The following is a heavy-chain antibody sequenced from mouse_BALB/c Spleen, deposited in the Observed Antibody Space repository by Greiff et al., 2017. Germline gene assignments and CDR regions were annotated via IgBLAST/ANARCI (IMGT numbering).Heavy chain of an antibody. V-gene: IGHV5-12-2*01. CDR1: GFTFSSYT. Sequence: EVQGVESGGGLVQPGGSLKLSCAASGFTFSSYTMSWVRQTPEKRLEWVAYISNGGGSTYYPDTVKGRFTISRDNAKNTLYLQMSSLKSEDTAMYYCARGGRLLNYAMDYWGQGTSVTVSS. D-gene: IGHD1-1*01. CDR3: ARGGRLLNYAMDY. J-gene: IGHJ4*01. CDR2: ISNGGGST.